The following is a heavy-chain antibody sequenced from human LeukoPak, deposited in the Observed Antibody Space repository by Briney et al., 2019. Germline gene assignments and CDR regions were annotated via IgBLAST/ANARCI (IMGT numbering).Heavy chain of an antibody. CDR1: GGSISSGDYY. CDR2: IYYSGST. D-gene: IGHD3-10*01. V-gene: IGHV4-30-4*01. J-gene: IGHJ4*02. Sequence: SETLSLTCTVSGGSISSGDYYWSWIRQPPGKGLEWIGYIYYSGSTYYNPSLKSRVTISVDTSKNQFSLKLSSVTAADTAVYYCAREGVIRGGFDYWGQGTPVTVSS. CDR3: AREGVIRGGFDY.